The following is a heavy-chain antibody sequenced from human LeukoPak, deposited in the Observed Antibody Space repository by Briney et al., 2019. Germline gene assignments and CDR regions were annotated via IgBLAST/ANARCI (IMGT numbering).Heavy chain of an antibody. CDR2: IYPFDSDT. J-gene: IGHJ6*02. CDR1: GYSFISYW. CDR3: VRFTRGSSAHPRGMDV. D-gene: IGHD1-1*01. V-gene: IGHV5-51*01. Sequence: GESLKISCQTSGYSFISYWIGWVRQMPGKGLEWMGIIYPFDSDTGYNPSLQGQVTISADKSISTAYLQWSSLKASDTAIYYCVRFTRGSSAHPRGMDVWGHGTTVTVFS.